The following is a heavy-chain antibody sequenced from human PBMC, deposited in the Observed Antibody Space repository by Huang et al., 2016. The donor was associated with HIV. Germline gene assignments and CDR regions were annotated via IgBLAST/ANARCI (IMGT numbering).Heavy chain of an antibody. V-gene: IGHV4-39*01. Sequence: QLQLQESGPGLVKPSETLSLTCTVSGGSISSSSYYWGWIRQPPGKGLEWIGSIYYSGSTYYNPSLKSRVTISLDTSKNQFSLKLSAVTAADTAVYYCARQGGSSWYPTVFDYWGQGTLVTVSS. CDR3: ARQGGSSWYPTVFDY. CDR2: IYYSGST. D-gene: IGHD6-13*01. CDR1: GGSISSSSYY. J-gene: IGHJ4*02.